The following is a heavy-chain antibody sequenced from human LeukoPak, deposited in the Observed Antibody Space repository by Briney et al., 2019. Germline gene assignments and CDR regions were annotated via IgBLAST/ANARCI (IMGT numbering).Heavy chain of an antibody. Sequence: PGGSLRLSCAASGFTFSSYAMSRVRQAPGKGLEWVSAISGSGGSTYYADSVKGRFTISRDNSKNTLYLQMNSLRAEDTAVYYCAKEGTQEYYDFWSYYFDYWGQGTLVTVSS. D-gene: IGHD3-3*01. J-gene: IGHJ4*02. V-gene: IGHV3-23*01. CDR2: ISGSGGST. CDR1: GFTFSSYA. CDR3: AKEGTQEYYDFWSYYFDY.